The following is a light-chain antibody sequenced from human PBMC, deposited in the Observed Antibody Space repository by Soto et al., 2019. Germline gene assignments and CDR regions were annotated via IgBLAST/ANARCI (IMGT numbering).Light chain of an antibody. J-gene: IGLJ1*01. CDR2: DVS. CDR3: CSYVGTNTSYV. Sequence: QSALTQPRPVSGSPGQSVTISCTGTSSDVGGYNYVSWYQQHPGKAPKVMIYDVSKRPSGGPDRFSGSKSGNTASLTISGLQAEDEADYYCCSYVGTNTSYVFGTGTKLTVL. V-gene: IGLV2-11*01. CDR1: SSDVGGYNY.